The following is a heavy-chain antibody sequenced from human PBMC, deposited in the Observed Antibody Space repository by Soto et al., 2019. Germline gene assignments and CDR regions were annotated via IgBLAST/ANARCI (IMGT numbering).Heavy chain of an antibody. D-gene: IGHD5-12*01. J-gene: IGHJ4*02. Sequence: ASVKVSCKTSGYTFTAYYIHWVRQAPGQGLEWMGWINPKSGGTYLAQKYQGRVTVTRDTTVTTVYLELRGLTSDDTAAYFCARANSGDDDEFDYWGQGTLVTVSS. CDR3: ARANSGDDDEFDY. V-gene: IGHV1-2*02. CDR1: GYTFTAYY. CDR2: INPKSGGT.